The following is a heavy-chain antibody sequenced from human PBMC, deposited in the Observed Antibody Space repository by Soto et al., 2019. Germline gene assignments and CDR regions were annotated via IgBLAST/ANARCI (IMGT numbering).Heavy chain of an antibody. CDR2: ISSSSTI. V-gene: IGHV3-48*01. J-gene: IGHJ4*02. D-gene: IGHD3-3*01. CDR1: GFTFSSYS. CDR3: ARDLYDFYFDY. Sequence: GGSLRLSCAASGFTFSSYSMNWVRQAPGKGLEWVSYISSSSTIYYADSVKGRFTISRDNAKNSLYLQMNSLRAEDTAVYYCARDLYDFYFDYWGQGTLVTVSS.